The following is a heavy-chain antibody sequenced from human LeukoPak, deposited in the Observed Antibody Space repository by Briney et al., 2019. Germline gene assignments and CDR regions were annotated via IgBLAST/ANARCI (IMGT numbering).Heavy chain of an antibody. V-gene: IGHV4-61*02. Sequence: SETLSLTCTVSGGSISSGSYYWSWIRQPAGKGREWIGRIYTSGSTNYNPSLKSRVTISVDTSKNQFSLKLSSVTAADTAVYYCARGPGYCSSTSCYYYYYYMDVWGKGTTVTVSS. CDR3: ARGPGYCSSTSCYYYYYYMDV. CDR2: IYTSGST. D-gene: IGHD2-2*01. CDR1: GGSISSGSYY. J-gene: IGHJ6*03.